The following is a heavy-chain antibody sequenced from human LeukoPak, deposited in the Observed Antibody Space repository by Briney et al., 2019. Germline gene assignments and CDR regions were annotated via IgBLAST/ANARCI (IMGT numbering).Heavy chain of an antibody. J-gene: IGHJ5*02. CDR2: ITPNSGGT. V-gene: IGHV1-2*02. CDR3: ARGIEVGATTWFDP. D-gene: IGHD1-26*01. CDR1: GYTFSDYY. Sequence: GASVKVSCKASGYTFSDYYMHWVRQAPGQGLEWMGWITPNSGGTNYAQKLQGRVTMTTDTSTSTAYMELRSLRSDDTAVYYCARGIEVGATTWFDPWGQGTLVTVSS.